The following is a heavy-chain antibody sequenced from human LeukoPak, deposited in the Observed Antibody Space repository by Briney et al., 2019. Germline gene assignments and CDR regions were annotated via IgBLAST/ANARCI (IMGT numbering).Heavy chain of an antibody. CDR2: INHSGST. CDR1: GGSFSGYY. D-gene: IGHD3-22*01. Sequence: SETLSLTCAVYGGSFSGYYRSWIRQPPGKGLEWIGEINHSGSTNYNPSLKSRVTISVDTSKNQFSLKLSSVTAADTAVYYCARGARSGYYDSSGYYSAWGQGTLVTVSS. V-gene: IGHV4-34*01. CDR3: ARGARSGYYDSSGYYSA. J-gene: IGHJ4*02.